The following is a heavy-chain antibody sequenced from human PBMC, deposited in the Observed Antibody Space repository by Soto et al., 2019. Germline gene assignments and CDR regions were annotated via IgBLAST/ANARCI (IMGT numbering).Heavy chain of an antibody. Sequence: EMQLVESGGGLVQPGGSLRLSCAASGFTFSSYSMNWVRQAPGKGLEWVSYISSSSSTIYYADSVKGRFTISRDNAKNSLYLQMNSLRDEDTAVYYCARDASLDMGYSGYDYTDYWGQGTLVTVSS. D-gene: IGHD5-12*01. CDR2: ISSSSSTI. CDR3: ARDASLDMGYSGYDYTDY. J-gene: IGHJ4*02. CDR1: GFTFSSYS. V-gene: IGHV3-48*02.